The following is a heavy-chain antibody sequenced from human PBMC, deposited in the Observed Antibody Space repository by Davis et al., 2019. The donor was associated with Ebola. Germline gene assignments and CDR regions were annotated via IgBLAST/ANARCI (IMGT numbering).Heavy chain of an antibody. CDR2: IQYDGSNK. V-gene: IGHV3-30*02. D-gene: IGHD3-10*01. Sequence: GESLKISCAASGFTFSSYGMHWVRQAPGKGLEWVTFIQYDGSNKYYADSVKGRFTISRDDSKNTLYLQMISLRAEDTAVYYCAKVGLWFGEEKPLGYYYGMDVWGQGTTVTVSS. J-gene: IGHJ6*02. CDR3: AKVGLWFGEEKPLGYYYGMDV. CDR1: GFTFSSYG.